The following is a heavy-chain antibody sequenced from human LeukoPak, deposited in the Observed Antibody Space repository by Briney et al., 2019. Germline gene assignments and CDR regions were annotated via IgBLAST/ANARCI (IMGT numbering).Heavy chain of an antibody. V-gene: IGHV3-33*01. CDR1: RFTFSNYG. CDR2: IWYDGSNK. Sequence: GGSLRLSCAASRFTFSNYGMHWVRQAPGKGLEGVAVIWYDGSNKYYADSVKGRFTISRDNSKNTLYLQMNSLRAEDTAVYYCARNWNNCFDPWGQGTLVTVSS. J-gene: IGHJ5*02. CDR3: ARNWNNCFDP. D-gene: IGHD1-1*01.